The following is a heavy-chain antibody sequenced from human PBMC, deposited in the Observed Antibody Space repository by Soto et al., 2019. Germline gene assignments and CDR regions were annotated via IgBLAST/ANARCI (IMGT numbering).Heavy chain of an antibody. V-gene: IGHV3-13*01. CDR3: AKSQEIGTHFFDS. J-gene: IGHJ4*02. CDR1: GFTFSGFD. CDR2: IGTAGDT. Sequence: GSLRLSCEASGFTFSGFDMHWVRQPTGEGLEWVSSIGTAGDTYYAVSVKGRFTISRENAKNSLSLQMNSLRAGDMDVYFCAKSQEIGTHFFDSWGQGTQVTVSS. D-gene: IGHD6-13*01.